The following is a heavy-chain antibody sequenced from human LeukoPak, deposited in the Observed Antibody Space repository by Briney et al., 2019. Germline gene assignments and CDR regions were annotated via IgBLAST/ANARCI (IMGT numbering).Heavy chain of an antibody. J-gene: IGHJ4*02. CDR2: FYHSGST. Sequence: PSETLSLTCAVSGYSISSGYYWGWIRQPPGKGLEWIGNFYHSGSTYYNPSLKSRVTISVDTSKNQFSLKLSSVTAADTDVYYCARVTAYSSENYFDYWGQGTLVTVSS. CDR1: GYSISSGYY. D-gene: IGHD6-25*01. V-gene: IGHV4-38-2*01. CDR3: ARVTAYSSENYFDY.